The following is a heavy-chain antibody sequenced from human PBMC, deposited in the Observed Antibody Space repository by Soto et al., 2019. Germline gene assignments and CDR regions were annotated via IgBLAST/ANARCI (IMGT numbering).Heavy chain of an antibody. CDR3: AREGNLGRWLQPLDF. D-gene: IGHD5-12*01. CDR2: IHYNGNT. CDR1: GGSLSPYY. V-gene: IGHV4-59*01. J-gene: IGHJ4*02. Sequence: PSETLSLACTVSGGSLSPYYWSRVLQPPGKGLEWIGNIHYNGNTKYNPSLKSRVSMSVDMSKNQFSLRLISVTAADTAKYFCAREGNLGRWLQPLDFWGQGTLVTVSS.